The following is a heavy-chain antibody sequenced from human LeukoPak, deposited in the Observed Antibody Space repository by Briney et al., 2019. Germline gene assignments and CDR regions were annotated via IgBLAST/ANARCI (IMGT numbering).Heavy chain of an antibody. CDR3: ARAFQAYYYGSGSEDDAFDI. J-gene: IGHJ3*02. V-gene: IGHV3-30*04. D-gene: IGHD3-10*01. CDR2: ISYDGSNK. Sequence: PGRSLRLSCAASEFTFTNYAMHWVRQAPGRGLEWVAVISYDGSNKYYADSVKGRFTISRDNSKNTLYLQMNSLRSEDTAVYYCARAFQAYYYGSGSEDDAFDIWGQGTMVTVSS. CDR1: EFTFTNYA.